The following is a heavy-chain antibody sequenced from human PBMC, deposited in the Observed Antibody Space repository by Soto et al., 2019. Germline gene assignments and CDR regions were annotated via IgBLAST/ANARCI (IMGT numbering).Heavy chain of an antibody. J-gene: IGHJ4*02. Sequence: TSETLSLTCTVSGGSISSYYWSWIRQPPGKGLEWIGYIYYSGSTYYNPSLKSRVTISVDTSKNQFSLKLSSVTAADTAVYYCARAAYDSSGPYYFDYWGQGTLVTVSS. V-gene: IGHV4-59*08. D-gene: IGHD3-22*01. CDR2: IYYSGST. CDR1: GGSISSYY. CDR3: ARAAYDSSGPYYFDY.